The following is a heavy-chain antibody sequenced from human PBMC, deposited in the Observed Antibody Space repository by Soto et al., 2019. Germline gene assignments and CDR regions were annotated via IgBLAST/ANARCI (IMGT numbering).Heavy chain of an antibody. CDR1: GFTFSSYG. CDR2: IWYDGSNK. CDR3: ARDRRLYTVTSYFQH. V-gene: IGHV3-33*01. D-gene: IGHD4-17*01. J-gene: IGHJ1*01. Sequence: GSLRLSCAASGFTFSSYGMHWVRQAPGKGLEWVAVIWYDGSNKYYADSVKGRFTISRDNSKNTLYLQMNSLGAEDTAVYYCARDRRLYTVTSYFQHWGQGTLVTVS.